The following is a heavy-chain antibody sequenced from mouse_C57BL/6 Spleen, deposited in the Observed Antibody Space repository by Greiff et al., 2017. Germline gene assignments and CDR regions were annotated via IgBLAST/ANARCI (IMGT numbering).Heavy chain of an antibody. J-gene: IGHJ1*03. CDR2: IDPSDSYT. V-gene: IGHV1-69*01. CDR3: ARDYGSRWYFDV. D-gene: IGHD1-1*01. Sequence: QVQLKQPGAELVMPGASVKLSCKASGYTFTSYWMHWVKQRPGQGLEWIGEIDPSDSYTNYNQKFKGKSTLTVDKSSSTAYMQLSSLTSEDSAVYYCARDYGSRWYFDVWGTGTTVTVSS. CDR1: GYTFTSYW.